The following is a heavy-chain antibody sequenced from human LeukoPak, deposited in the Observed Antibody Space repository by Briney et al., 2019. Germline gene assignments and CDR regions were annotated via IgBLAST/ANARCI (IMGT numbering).Heavy chain of an antibody. CDR2: IKQDGSEK. J-gene: IGHJ4*02. D-gene: IGHD6-13*01. Sequence: GGSLRLSCAASGFTFRGYWMSWVRQAPGKGLEWVANIKQDGSEKYYVDSVKGRFTISRDNAKNSLYLQMNSLRAEDTAMYYCARDSAGNDYWGQGTLVTVSS. V-gene: IGHV3-7*01. CDR3: ARDSAGNDY. CDR1: GFTFRGYW.